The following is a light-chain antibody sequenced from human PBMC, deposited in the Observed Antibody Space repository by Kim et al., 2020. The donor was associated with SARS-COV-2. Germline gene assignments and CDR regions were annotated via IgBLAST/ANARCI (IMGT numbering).Light chain of an antibody. CDR2: QDT. V-gene: IGLV3-1*01. CDR1: KLGYKY. Sequence: VSPGQTASITCSGDKLGYKYASWYQQKPGQSPVLVIYQDTKRPSGILERFSGSNSGNIATLTISGTQTMDEADYYCQAWDSSAGVIFGGGTQLTVL. CDR3: QAWDSSAGVI. J-gene: IGLJ2*01.